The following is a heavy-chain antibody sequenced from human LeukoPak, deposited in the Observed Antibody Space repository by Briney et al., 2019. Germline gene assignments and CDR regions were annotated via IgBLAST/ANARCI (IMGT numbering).Heavy chain of an antibody. V-gene: IGHV3-15*01. CDR3: STGTGTNDW. J-gene: IGHJ4*02. D-gene: IGHD1-1*01. CDR2: ITTKSDGGTT. CDR1: GLTFSNAW. Sequence: GGSLRLSCAVSGLTFSNAWMAWVRQAPGKGLEWVGRITTKSDGGTTDYAAPVRGRFTITRDDSKSTLHLQMDSLKTEDTALYYCSTGTGTNDWWGQGTLVIVSS.